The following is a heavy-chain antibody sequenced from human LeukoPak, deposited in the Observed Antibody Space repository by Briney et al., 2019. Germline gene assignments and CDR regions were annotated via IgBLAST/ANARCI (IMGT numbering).Heavy chain of an antibody. J-gene: IGHJ4*02. Sequence: ASVKVSCKASGYTFGSYDITWVRQAPGQGLEWMGWISAHNGNTKYAQKFQGRVTMTRDMSTSTVYMELSSLRSEDTAVYYCARDRHYYDSSASKGVMGNWGQGTLVTVSS. CDR3: ARDRHYYDSSASKGVMGN. D-gene: IGHD3-22*01. CDR2: ISAHNGNT. CDR1: GYTFGSYD. V-gene: IGHV1-18*01.